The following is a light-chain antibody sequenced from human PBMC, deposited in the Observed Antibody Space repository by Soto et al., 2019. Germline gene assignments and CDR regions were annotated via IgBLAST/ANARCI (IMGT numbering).Light chain of an antibody. CDR2: EVS. CDR1: SSDVGGYNY. J-gene: IGLJ1*01. CDR3: SSYAGSNNFD. V-gene: IGLV2-8*01. Sequence: QSALTQPPSPSGSPGQSVTISCTGTSSDVGGYNYVSWYQQHPGKAPKLMIYEVSKRPSGVPDRFSGSKSSNTASPTASRLQAEDEADHYSSSYAGSNNFDFATETKGTGL.